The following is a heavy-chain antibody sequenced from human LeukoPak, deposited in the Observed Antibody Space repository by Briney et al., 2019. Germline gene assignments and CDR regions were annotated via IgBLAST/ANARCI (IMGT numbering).Heavy chain of an antibody. CDR1: GESFSGYY. D-gene: IGHD3-22*01. CDR3: ARHNYDSSGYYRWLGY. V-gene: IGHV4-34*01. CDR2: ISHSGST. J-gene: IGHJ4*02. Sequence: SETLFLTCAVYGESFSGYYLSWIRRPPGKGLEWIGEISHSGSTDYNPSLESRATISVDTSKNQFSLKLSSVTAADTAVYYCARHNYDSSGYYRWLGYWGQGTLVTVSS.